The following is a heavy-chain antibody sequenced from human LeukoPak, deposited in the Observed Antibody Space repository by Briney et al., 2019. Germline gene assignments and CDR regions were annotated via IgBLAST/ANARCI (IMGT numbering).Heavy chain of an antibody. V-gene: IGHV3-23*01. D-gene: IGHD3-10*01. J-gene: IGHJ1*01. Sequence: GGSLRLSCAASGFTFSDHAMSWVRQAPGKGLEWVSAISGSGGSTYYADSVKGRFTISRDSSKNTLYLQLSSLTAENTAVYYCAKEGQFSGFHHWGQGTLVTVSS. CDR3: AKEGQFSGFHH. CDR2: ISGSGGST. CDR1: GFTFSDHA.